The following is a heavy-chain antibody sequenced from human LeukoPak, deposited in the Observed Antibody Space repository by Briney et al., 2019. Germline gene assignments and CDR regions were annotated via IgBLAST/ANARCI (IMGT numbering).Heavy chain of an antibody. CDR3: AKDPGVVPAHYFDY. J-gene: IGHJ4*02. D-gene: IGHD2-2*01. CDR2: TGSTGVST. V-gene: IGHV3-23*01. Sequence: GGSLRLSCAASGFTFSTYAMNWVRQAPGKGLEWVSGTGSTGVSTFYADSVKGRFTVSRDNSKNTLSLQMNSLRAEDTAVYYCAKDPGVVPAHYFDYWGQGTLVTVSS. CDR1: GFTFSTYA.